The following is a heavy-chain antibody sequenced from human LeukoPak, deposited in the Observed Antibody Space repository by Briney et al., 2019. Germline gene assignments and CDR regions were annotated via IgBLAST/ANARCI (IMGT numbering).Heavy chain of an antibody. CDR3: ARDCGAGSCSIGIFDF. CDR1: GASISSGGHY. D-gene: IGHD2-15*01. CDR2: ITHSGST. J-gene: IGHJ4*02. Sequence: SETLSLTCTVSGASISSGGHYWSWIRHLPGQGLEWIGYITHSGSTSYNPSLRSRLTISVDTSKSHFSLKLTSVTVADTAVYFCARDCGAGSCSIGIFDFWGQAALVSVSS. V-gene: IGHV4-31*03.